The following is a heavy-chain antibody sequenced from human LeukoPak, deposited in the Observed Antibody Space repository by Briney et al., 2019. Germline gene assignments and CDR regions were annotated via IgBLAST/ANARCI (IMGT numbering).Heavy chain of an antibody. CDR1: GFTFTSSA. V-gene: IGHV1-69*13. J-gene: IGHJ4*02. Sequence: SVKVSCKASGFTFTSSAVQWVRQAPGQGLEWMGGIIPIFGTANYAQKFQGRVTITADESTSTAYMELSSLRSEDTAVYYCAREVAGGHFDYWGQGTLVTVSS. CDR3: AREVAGGHFDY. D-gene: IGHD2-15*01. CDR2: IIPIFGTA.